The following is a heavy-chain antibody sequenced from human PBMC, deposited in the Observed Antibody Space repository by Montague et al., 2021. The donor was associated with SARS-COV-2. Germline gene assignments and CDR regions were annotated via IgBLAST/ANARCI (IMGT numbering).Heavy chain of an antibody. CDR1: GGSISSGGYY. CDR3: ARDVGWYSSSWFDY. J-gene: IGHJ4*02. Sequence: TLSLTCTVSGGSISSGGYYWSWIRQHPGKGSEWIGYIYYSGSTYYNPSLKSRVTISVDTSKNQFSLKLSSVTAADTAVYDCARDVGWYSSSWFDYWGQGTLVTVSS. CDR2: IYYSGST. V-gene: IGHV4-31*03. D-gene: IGHD6-13*01.